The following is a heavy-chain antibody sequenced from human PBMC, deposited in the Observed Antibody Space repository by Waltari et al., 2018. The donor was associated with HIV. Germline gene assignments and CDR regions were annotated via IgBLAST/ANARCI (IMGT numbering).Heavy chain of an antibody. D-gene: IGHD3-10*01. CDR1: GYSFANYW. CDR2: IYPGDSEP. Sequence: EVQLVQSGAEVKKPGESLKISCTGSGYSFANYWFGWVRHMPGKGLEWMGLIYPGDSEPRYSPSFQGQVTISSDKSINTAYLQWSSLKASDTAMYYCARRAYHGSGSLSDYYFEYWGQGTLVTVSS. CDR3: ARRAYHGSGSLSDYYFEY. V-gene: IGHV5-51*03. J-gene: IGHJ4*02.